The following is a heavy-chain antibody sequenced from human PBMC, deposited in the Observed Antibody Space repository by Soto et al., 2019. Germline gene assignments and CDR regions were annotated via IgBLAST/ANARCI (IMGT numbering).Heavy chain of an antibody. Sequence: EVQLAESGGGLAQPGGSLRLSCAASGFTLSGYAMDWVRQAPGKGLEYVSGISSNGVGTYYANSVQGRFTISRDNSKKPCYLQRGSLGPEDMVGYYGPGGVRRTSSSMAVWGKGPRSPSP. V-gene: IGHV3-64*01. D-gene: IGHD3-16*01. CDR2: ISSNGVGT. CDR1: GFTLSGYA. CDR3: PGGVRRTSSSMAV. J-gene: IGHJ6*03.